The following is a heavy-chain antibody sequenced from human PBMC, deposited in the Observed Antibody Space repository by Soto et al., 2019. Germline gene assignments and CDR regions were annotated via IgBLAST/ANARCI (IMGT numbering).Heavy chain of an antibody. D-gene: IGHD3-9*01. CDR3: ARTVLGPDLLADSFVDYYYYMDV. CDR2: VYYTGST. V-gene: IGHV4-59*08. CDR1: DGSISNLY. Sequence: PSETLPVTCTVSDGSISNLYWSWIRQPPGKGLEWIGYVYYTGSTSYNPSLKRRVTFSADSSRGQFSLRLNAVTAADTAVYYCARTVLGPDLLADSFVDYYYYMDVWGQGTTVTVSS. J-gene: IGHJ6*03.